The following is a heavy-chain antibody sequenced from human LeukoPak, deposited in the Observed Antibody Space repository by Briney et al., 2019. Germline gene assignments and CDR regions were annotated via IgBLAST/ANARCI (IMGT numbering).Heavy chain of an antibody. CDR1: GGSFSGYY. CDR2: INHSGST. Sequence: SETLSLTCAVYGGSFSGYYWSWIRQPPGKGLEWIGEINHSGSTNYNPSLKSRVTISVDTSKNQFSLKLSSVTAADTAVYYCARGPYNWNRGLPTGYFDYWGQGTLVTVSS. D-gene: IGHD1-20*01. V-gene: IGHV4-34*01. J-gene: IGHJ4*02. CDR3: ARGPYNWNRGLPTGYFDY.